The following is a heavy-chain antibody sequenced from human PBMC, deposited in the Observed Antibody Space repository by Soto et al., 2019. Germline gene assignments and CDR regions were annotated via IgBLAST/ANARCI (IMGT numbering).Heavy chain of an antibody. V-gene: IGHV3-74*01. CDR2: INSDGSST. Sequence: EVQLVESGGGLVQPGGSLRLSCAASGFTFSSYWMHWVSQAPGKGLVWVSRINSDGSSTSYADSVKGRFTISRDNAKNTLYLQMNSLRAEDTDVDYCGRVLYCSGGRCCRHCQHWGPGTLVTVSS. CDR1: GFTFSSYW. D-gene: IGHD2-15*01. CDR3: GRVLYCSGGRCCRHCQH. J-gene: IGHJ1*01.